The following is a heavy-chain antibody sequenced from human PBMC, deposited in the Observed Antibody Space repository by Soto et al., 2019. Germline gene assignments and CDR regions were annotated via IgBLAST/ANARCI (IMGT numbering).Heavy chain of an antibody. D-gene: IGHD3-10*01. CDR2: INAGNGNT. Sequence: QVQLVQSGAEEKKPGASVKVSCKASGYTFTSYAMNWVRQAPGQRLEWMGWINAGNGNTKYSQKFQGRVTITRDTSASTAYMELSSLRSEDTAVDYCARDYYYGSGWKGMDVWGQGTTVTVSS. J-gene: IGHJ6*02. CDR1: GYTFTSYA. CDR3: ARDYYYGSGWKGMDV. V-gene: IGHV1-3*05.